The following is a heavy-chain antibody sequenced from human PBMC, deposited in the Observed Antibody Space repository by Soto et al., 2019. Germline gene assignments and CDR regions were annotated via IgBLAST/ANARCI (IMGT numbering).Heavy chain of an antibody. J-gene: IGHJ4*02. D-gene: IGHD5-12*01. V-gene: IGHV4-34*01. Sequence: SETLSLTCAVYGGSFRGYYWSWIRQPPGKGLEWIGEINHSGSTNYNPSLKSRVTISVDTSKNQFSLKLSSVTAADTAVYYCARGRRGYEFDYWGQGALVTVSS. CDR1: GGSFRGYY. CDR2: INHSGST. CDR3: ARGRRGYEFDY.